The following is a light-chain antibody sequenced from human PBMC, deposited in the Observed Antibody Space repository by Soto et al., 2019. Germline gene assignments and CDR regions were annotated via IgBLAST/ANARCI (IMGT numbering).Light chain of an antibody. Sequence: EIVLTQSPVTLSLSPGERATLSCRASQSVSSSYLAWYQQKPGQAPRLLIYGASSRATGITDRFSGSGSGTDFTLTISRLEPEDFAVYYCQQYGSSPPWTFGQGTKVDIK. J-gene: IGKJ1*01. CDR3: QQYGSSPPWT. V-gene: IGKV3-20*01. CDR2: GAS. CDR1: QSVSSSY.